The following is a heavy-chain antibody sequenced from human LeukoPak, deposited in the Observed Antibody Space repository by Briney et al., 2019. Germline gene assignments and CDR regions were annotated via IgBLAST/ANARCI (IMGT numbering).Heavy chain of an antibody. D-gene: IGHD3-22*01. CDR1: GGSISSYY. J-gene: IGHJ4*02. V-gene: IGHV4-59*01. Sequence: ASETLSLTCTVSGGSISSYYWSWIRQPPGKGLEWIGYIYYSGSTNYNPSLKSRVTISVDTSKNQFSLKLSSVTAADTAVHYCARGGYDSSVYWGQGTLVTVSS. CDR2: IYYSGST. CDR3: ARGGYDSSVY.